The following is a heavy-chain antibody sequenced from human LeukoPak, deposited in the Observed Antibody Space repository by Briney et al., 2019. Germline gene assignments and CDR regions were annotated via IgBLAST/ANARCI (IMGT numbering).Heavy chain of an antibody. CDR1: GYTFTSYG. J-gene: IGHJ6*03. D-gene: IGHD6-13*01. Sequence: ASVKVSCKASGYTFTSYGISWVRQAPGQGLEWMGWISAYNGNTNYAQKLQGRVTMTTDTSTSTAYMELRSLRSDDTAVYYCARRGGIAAAGASYYYYYMDVWGKGTTVTVSS. CDR3: ARRGGIAAAGASYYYYYMDV. CDR2: ISAYNGNT. V-gene: IGHV1-18*01.